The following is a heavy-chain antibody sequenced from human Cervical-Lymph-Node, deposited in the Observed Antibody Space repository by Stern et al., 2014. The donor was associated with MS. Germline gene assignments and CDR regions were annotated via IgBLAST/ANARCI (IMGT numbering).Heavy chain of an antibody. J-gene: IGHJ4*02. CDR2: INRDGTTI. CDR3: TKDTYGPEDY. D-gene: IGHD3-10*01. Sequence: EVQLVESGGGLVQPGGSLRLSCVASGFTFRNYWMHWVRQGPGKGLGWVARINRDGTTITHADSVTGRFTISRDNAKNTLYLQMNSLRVEDTAVYYCTKDTYGPEDYWGQGTSVTVSS. CDR1: GFTFRNYW. V-gene: IGHV3-74*03.